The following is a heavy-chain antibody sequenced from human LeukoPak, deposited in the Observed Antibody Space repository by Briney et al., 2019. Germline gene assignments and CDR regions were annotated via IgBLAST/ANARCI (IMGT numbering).Heavy chain of an antibody. D-gene: IGHD6-19*01. Sequence: QPGRSLRLSCAASGFTFSSYGMHWVRQAPGKGLEWVAVISYDGSNKYYADSVKGRLTISRDNSKNTLYLQMNSLRAEDTAVYYCAKDLGSSGRRYYFDYWGQGTLVTVSS. CDR3: AKDLGSSGRRYYFDY. CDR1: GFTFSSYG. V-gene: IGHV3-30*18. CDR2: ISYDGSNK. J-gene: IGHJ4*02.